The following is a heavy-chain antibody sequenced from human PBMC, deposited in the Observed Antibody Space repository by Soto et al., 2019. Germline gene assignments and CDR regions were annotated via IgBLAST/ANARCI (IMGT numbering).Heavy chain of an antibody. CDR3: ARAREASLLRVPSSC. Sequence: PGGSLRLSCEASGFTFSSYTMNWVRRAPGKGLEWVATIGGSGGGTYYGDSVKGRFTISRDSSKNTVYLQMNSLRAEDTAIYYCARAREASLLRVPSSCWGQGTLVTVSS. D-gene: IGHD6-6*01. J-gene: IGHJ4*02. CDR1: GFTFSSYT. CDR2: IGGSGGGT. V-gene: IGHV3-23*01.